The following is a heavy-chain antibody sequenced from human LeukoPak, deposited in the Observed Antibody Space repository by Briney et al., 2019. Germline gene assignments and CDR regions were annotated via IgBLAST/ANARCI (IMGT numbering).Heavy chain of an antibody. J-gene: IGHJ3*02. D-gene: IGHD6-19*01. V-gene: IGHV4-39*01. Sequence: PSETLSLTCTVSGGSISSSSYYWGWIRQPPGKGLEWIGSTYYSGSTYYNPSLKSRVTISVDTSKNQFSLKLSSVTAADTAVYYCARHSLYSSGYAFDIWGQGTMVTVSS. CDR3: ARHSLYSSGYAFDI. CDR1: GGSISSSSYY. CDR2: TYYSGST.